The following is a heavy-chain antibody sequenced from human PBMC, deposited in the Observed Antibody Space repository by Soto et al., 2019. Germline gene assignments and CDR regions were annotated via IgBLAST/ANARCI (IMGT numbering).Heavy chain of an antibody. Sequence: GGSLRLSCAASGFTFSSYWMSWVRQAPGKGLEWVANIKQDGSEKYYVDSVKGRFTISRDNAKNSLYLQMNSLRAEDTAVYYCAREKSMVRGEVYFDYWGQGTLVTVSS. D-gene: IGHD3-10*01. V-gene: IGHV3-7*01. CDR3: AREKSMVRGEVYFDY. CDR2: IKQDGSEK. J-gene: IGHJ4*02. CDR1: GFTFSSYW.